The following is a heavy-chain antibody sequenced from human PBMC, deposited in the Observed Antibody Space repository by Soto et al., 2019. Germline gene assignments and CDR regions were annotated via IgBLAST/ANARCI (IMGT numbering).Heavy chain of an antibody. CDR3: ARSKAAWFYVPY. J-gene: IGHJ4*01. V-gene: IGHV4-39*02. Sequence: QLHLQESGPGLVKTSETLSLTCTVTGGAISTTSFSWGWIRQPPGKGLQWIGTVYYSGSTYYNPSLRRRATISVDTTKHHFALNLTPFTAADTAVYYCARSKAAWFYVPYWRHGTLVTVPS. CDR1: GGAISTTSFS. D-gene: IGHD3-10*01. CDR2: VYYSGST.